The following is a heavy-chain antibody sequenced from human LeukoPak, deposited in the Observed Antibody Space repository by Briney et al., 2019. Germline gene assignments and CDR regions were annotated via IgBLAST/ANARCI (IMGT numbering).Heavy chain of an antibody. CDR2: IYPGDSDT. CDR1: GYSFTSYW. V-gene: IGHV5-51*01. Sequence: GESLKISCKGSGYSFTSYWIGWVRQMPGKGLEWMGIIYPGDSDTRYSPSFQGQVTISADKSISTAYLQWSSLKASDTAMYYCARRGVRGVIIKKGPGAFDIWGQGTMVTVSS. D-gene: IGHD3-10*01. CDR3: ARRGVRGVIIKKGPGAFDI. J-gene: IGHJ3*02.